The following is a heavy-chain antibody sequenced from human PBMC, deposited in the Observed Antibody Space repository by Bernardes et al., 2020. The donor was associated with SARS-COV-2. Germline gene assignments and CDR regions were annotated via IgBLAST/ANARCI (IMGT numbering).Heavy chain of an antibody. CDR3: AKNGEYDVWSGYSGSYGVDV. J-gene: IGHJ6*02. V-gene: IGHV3-23*01. CDR2: IGASGGGP. D-gene: IGHD3-3*01. CDR1: GFTFSNHA. Sequence: GGSLRLSCAASGFTFSNHAMSWVRQAPGKGLEWVSGIGASGGGPYYADSVRGRFTMSRDSSKKTVYLQMNSLRVEDTAVYYCAKNGEYDVWSGYSGSYGVDVWGQGTTVNVSS.